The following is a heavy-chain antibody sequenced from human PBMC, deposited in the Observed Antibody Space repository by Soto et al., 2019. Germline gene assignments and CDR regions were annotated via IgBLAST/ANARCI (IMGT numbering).Heavy chain of an antibody. V-gene: IGHV3-13*01. J-gene: IGHJ2*01. Sequence: WGSLRLSCAASGFTFSSYDMHWVRQATGKGLEWVSAIGTAGDTYYPGSVKGRFTISRENAKNSLYLQMNSLRAGDTAVYYCARPSNCSSTSCLYWYFDLWGRGTLVTVSS. CDR1: GFTFSSYD. CDR3: ARPSNCSSTSCLYWYFDL. D-gene: IGHD2-2*01. CDR2: IGTAGDT.